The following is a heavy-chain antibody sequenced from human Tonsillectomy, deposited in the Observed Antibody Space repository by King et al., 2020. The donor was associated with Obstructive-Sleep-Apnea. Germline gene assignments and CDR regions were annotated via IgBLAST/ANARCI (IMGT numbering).Heavy chain of an antibody. CDR2: ISYDGSNK. J-gene: IGHJ6*02. CDR1: GFTFSSYA. V-gene: IGHV3-30-3*01. Sequence: VQLVESGGGVVQPGRFLRLSCAASGFTFSSYAMHWVRHSPGKGLEWVAVISYDGSNKYYADYVKGRFPISRDNSNNTLYLQMNSLRAEDTAVYYCARDEGDGFDYYGMDVWGQGTTVTVSS. D-gene: IGHD6-25*01. CDR3: ARDEGDGFDYYGMDV.